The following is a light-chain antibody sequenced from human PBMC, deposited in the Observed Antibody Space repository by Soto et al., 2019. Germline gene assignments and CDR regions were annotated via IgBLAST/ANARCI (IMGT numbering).Light chain of an antibody. CDR1: QSISSW. Sequence: DIQMTQSPSTLSASVGDRVTITCRASQSISSWLAWYQQKPGEAPKLLIYDASSLESGVPSRFSGSGSGTEFTLTISSLQPDDSANYYCQQYNTYWTFGQGTKVEI. CDR2: DAS. J-gene: IGKJ1*01. CDR3: QQYNTYWT. V-gene: IGKV1-5*01.